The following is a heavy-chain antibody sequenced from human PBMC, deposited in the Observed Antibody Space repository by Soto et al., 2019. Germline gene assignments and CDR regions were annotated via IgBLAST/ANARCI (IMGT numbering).Heavy chain of an antibody. V-gene: IGHV4-31*03. J-gene: IGHJ4*02. CDR1: GDSVSSGDSY. Sequence: QVQLQESGPGLVDPSQTLSLTCTVSGDSVSSGDSYWSWIRQHPGKGLELIGYICYNGNTYYNPSLKSRVTISVDTSKNQFSLKLRSVTAADTAVYYCARAPEYGSSSGGFDHWGQGTLVTVSS. CDR2: ICYNGNT. D-gene: IGHD6-6*01. CDR3: ARAPEYGSSSGGFDH.